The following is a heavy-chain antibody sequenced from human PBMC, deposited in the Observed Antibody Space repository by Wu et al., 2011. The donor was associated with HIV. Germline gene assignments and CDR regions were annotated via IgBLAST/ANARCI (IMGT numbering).Heavy chain of an antibody. D-gene: IGHD2-2*01. Sequence: QVQLVQSGAEVKKPGSSVKVSCKASGGTFSSYAIIWVRQAPGQGLEWMGGIIPLFGTANYAQKFQGRVTITADKSTSTAYMELGSLSSEDTAVYYCARPGSTSWYDYWGQGTLVTVSS. CDR2: IIPLFGTA. V-gene: IGHV1-69*06. CDR3: ARPGSTSWYDY. CDR1: GGTFSSYA. J-gene: IGHJ4*02.